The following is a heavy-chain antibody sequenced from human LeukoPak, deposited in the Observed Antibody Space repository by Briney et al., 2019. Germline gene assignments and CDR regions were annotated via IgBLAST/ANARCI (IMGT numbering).Heavy chain of an antibody. CDR2: ISGSGGST. V-gene: IGHV3-23*01. J-gene: IGHJ5*02. Sequence: PGGSLRLSCAASGFTFSSYAMSWVRQAPGKGLEWVSAISGSGGSTYYADSVKGRFTISRDNSKNTLYLQMNSLRAEDTAVYYCAKDASQDYYDSSGYGPWNWFDPWGQGTLVPSPQ. D-gene: IGHD3-22*01. CDR1: GFTFSSYA. CDR3: AKDASQDYYDSSGYGPWNWFDP.